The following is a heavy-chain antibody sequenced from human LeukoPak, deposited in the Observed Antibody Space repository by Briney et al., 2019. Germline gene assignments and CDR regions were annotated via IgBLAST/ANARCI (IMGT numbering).Heavy chain of an antibody. D-gene: IGHD1-26*01. CDR1: GYSFTSYC. J-gene: IGHJ3*01. V-gene: IGHV5-51*01. CDR3: GMSGDRVPLQDDVFDV. CDR2: IYPGDSGP. Sequence: GESLKISCKVSGYSFTSYCIGWVRQMPGKGLEWMGIIYPGDSGPTYSPSFQGQVTISVDKSISTAYLQWSSLQASDAAMYYCGMSGDRVPLQDDVFDVWGQGTMVTVST.